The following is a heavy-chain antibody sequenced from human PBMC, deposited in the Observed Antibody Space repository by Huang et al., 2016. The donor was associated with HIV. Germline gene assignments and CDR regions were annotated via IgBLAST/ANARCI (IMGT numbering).Heavy chain of an antibody. V-gene: IGHV3-30*18. CDR1: GFTFSSYG. J-gene: IGHJ4*02. CDR2: ISYDAKTK. D-gene: IGHD6-13*01. CDR3: AKGGSAAAVLDF. Sequence: QVPLVESGGGVVQPGRSLRISCAASGFTFSSYGMHWVRQAPGKGLEGVAVISYDAKTKYYADSVEGRFSISRDNSKNTVYLQLNSLRLEDTAVYYCAKGGSAAAVLDFWGQGTLVTVSS.